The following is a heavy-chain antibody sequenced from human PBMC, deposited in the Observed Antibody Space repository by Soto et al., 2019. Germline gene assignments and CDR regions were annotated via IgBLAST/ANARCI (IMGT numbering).Heavy chain of an antibody. V-gene: IGHV4-4*02. CDR2: IYHSGST. Sequence: SETLSLTCAVSSGSISSSNWWSWVRQPPGKGLEWIGEIYHSGSTNYNPSLKSRVTISVDKSKNQFSLKLSSVTAADTAVYYCARVVRGAQNYYYYYMDVWGKGTTVTVSS. J-gene: IGHJ6*03. CDR1: SGSISSSNW. CDR3: ARVVRGAQNYYYYYMDV. D-gene: IGHD3-10*01.